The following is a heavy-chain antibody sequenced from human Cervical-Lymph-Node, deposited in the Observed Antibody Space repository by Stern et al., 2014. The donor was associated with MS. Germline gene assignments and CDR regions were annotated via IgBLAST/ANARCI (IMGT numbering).Heavy chain of an antibody. Sequence: QLVQSGAEVKKPGASVKVSCKASGYTFTSYDINWVRQATGQGLEWMGWMNPNNGNTGYAQKFQGRVTMHRNTSTSTAYMELSSLRSEDTAVYYCARGRVRKAGYYNYYGMDVWGQGTTVTVSS. CDR3: ARGRVRKAGYYNYYGMDV. CDR2: MNPNNGNT. D-gene: IGHD3-10*01. J-gene: IGHJ6*02. CDR1: GYTFTSYD. V-gene: IGHV1-8*01.